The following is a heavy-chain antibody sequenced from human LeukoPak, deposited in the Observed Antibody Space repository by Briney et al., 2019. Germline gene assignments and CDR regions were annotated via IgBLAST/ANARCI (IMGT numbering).Heavy chain of an antibody. D-gene: IGHD3-22*01. CDR1: GLTFSSYW. CDR2: IKCDGST. J-gene: IGHJ1*01. CDR3: ARAPSEIGGYYPEYFRN. Sequence: PGGSLSLSCAASGLTFSSYWMHWVRHAPGKGPVWVSRIKCDGSTNYADSVKGRFTISRDNAKNTVSLQMNSLRAEDTGVYYCARAPSEIGGYYPEYFRNWGQGTLVTVSS. V-gene: IGHV3-74*01.